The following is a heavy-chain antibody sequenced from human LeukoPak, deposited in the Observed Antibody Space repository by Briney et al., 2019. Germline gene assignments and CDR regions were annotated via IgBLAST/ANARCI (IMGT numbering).Heavy chain of an antibody. CDR2: IWYDGSNK. CDR1: GFTFSSYC. D-gene: IGHD3-10*01. J-gene: IGHJ6*03. V-gene: IGHV3-30*02. CDR3: AKDPYGSGSYYLHHYYYYMDV. Sequence: GGSLRLTCAASGFTFSSYCMHWVRQAPGKGLEWVAFIWYDGSNKYYADSVKGRFTISRDNSKNTLYLQMNSLRAEDTAVYYCAKDPYGSGSYYLHHYYYYMDVWGKGTTVTVSS.